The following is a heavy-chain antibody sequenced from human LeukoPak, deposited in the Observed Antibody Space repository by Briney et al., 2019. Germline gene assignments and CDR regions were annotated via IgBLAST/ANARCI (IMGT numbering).Heavy chain of an antibody. J-gene: IGHJ5*02. Sequence: GGSLRLSCAASGFTFSTYVMSWVRQAPGKGLEWVSTISGSGYDTYYADSVKGRFTISRDSSKNTLYLQMNSLRAEDTAVYYCAKDRAGYDFWSGIDPWGQGTLVTVSS. D-gene: IGHD3-3*01. CDR3: AKDRAGYDFWSGIDP. V-gene: IGHV3-23*01. CDR2: ISGSGYDT. CDR1: GFTFSTYV.